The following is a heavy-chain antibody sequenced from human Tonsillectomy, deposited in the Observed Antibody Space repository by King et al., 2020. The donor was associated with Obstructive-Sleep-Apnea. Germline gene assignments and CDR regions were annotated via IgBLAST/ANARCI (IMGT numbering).Heavy chain of an antibody. CDR2: IYYSVST. D-gene: IGHD3-10*01. J-gene: IGHJ4*02. CDR3: AREDSSYASGSPRYFDY. Sequence: QLQESGPGLVKPSETLSLTCTVSGDSISSSSHYWGWIRQPPGKGLEWIGSIYYSVSTYYNPSLKSRVTISVDTSKNQFSLKLSSVTAADTAVYYCAREDSSYASGSPRYFDYWGQGTLVTVSS. V-gene: IGHV4-39*07. CDR1: GDSISSSSHY.